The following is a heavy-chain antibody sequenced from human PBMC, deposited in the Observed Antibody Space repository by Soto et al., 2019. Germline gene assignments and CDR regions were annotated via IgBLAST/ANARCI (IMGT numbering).Heavy chain of an antibody. CDR2: SYDGKVA. Sequence: QVQLVESGGGVVQPGRSLRLSCAASGFNFSISYDGKVAYYADSVKGRFTISRDNSKNTLYLQMNSLRTEDTAMYYCAKEGPITNWYFDYWGQGTLVTVSS. CDR1: GFNFS. J-gene: IGHJ4*02. CDR3: AKEGPITNWYFDY. D-gene: IGHD1-1*01. V-gene: IGHV3-30*18.